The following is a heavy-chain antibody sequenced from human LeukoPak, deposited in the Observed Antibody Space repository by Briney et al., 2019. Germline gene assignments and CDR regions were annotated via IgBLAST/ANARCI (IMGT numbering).Heavy chain of an antibody. CDR1: GITFSTYN. D-gene: IGHD6-19*01. CDR3: AKDRVRYSSGWYYFDY. J-gene: IGHJ4*02. V-gene: IGHV3-21*04. Sequence: GGSLRLSCAASGITFSTYNMNWVRQAPGKGLEWVSFISSSGNFIYYADSMKGRFTISRDNAKNSLYLQMNSLRAEDMAVYYCAKDRVRYSSGWYYFDYWGQGTLVTVSS. CDR2: ISSSGNFI.